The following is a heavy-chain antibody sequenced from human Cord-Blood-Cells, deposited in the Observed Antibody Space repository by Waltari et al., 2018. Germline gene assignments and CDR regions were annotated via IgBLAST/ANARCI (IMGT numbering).Heavy chain of an antibody. Sequence: QAQLVQSGSEFKKTGASVKVSCKASGYTITSNAMNCVRQARGQGLEWMGWINTNTGNPTYSQGFTGRFVFSLDTSVSTAYLQISSLKAEDAAVYYCAVLVVGVDAFDIWGQGTMVTVSS. J-gene: IGHJ3*02. CDR1: GYTITSNA. V-gene: IGHV7-4-1*02. CDR3: AVLVVGVDAFDI. D-gene: IGHD2-15*01. CDR2: INTNTGNP.